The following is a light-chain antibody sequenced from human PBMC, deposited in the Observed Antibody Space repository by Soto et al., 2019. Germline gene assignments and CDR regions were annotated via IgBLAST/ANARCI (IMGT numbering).Light chain of an antibody. CDR1: SSDIGRHDY. J-gene: IGLJ2*01. Sequence: QSVLTQPASVSGPPGQSITISCTGSSSDIGRHDYVSWYQHHPGKVPKVIIYEVIHRPSGVSNRFSGCKSGNTASLIISGLQAADEADYYCSSYSSGFTLLLFGGGTKVTVL. V-gene: IGLV2-14*01. CDR2: EVI. CDR3: SSYSSGFTLLL.